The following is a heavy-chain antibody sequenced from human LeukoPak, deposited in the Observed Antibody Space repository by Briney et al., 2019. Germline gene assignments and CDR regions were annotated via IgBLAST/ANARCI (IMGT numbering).Heavy chain of an antibody. CDR2: ISGSGGST. CDR1: GFTFSSYA. CDR3: AEDFYDFWSGYPNWFDP. J-gene: IGHJ5*02. V-gene: IGHV3-23*01. D-gene: IGHD3-3*01. Sequence: PGGSLRLSCAASGFTFSSYAMSWVRQAPGKGLEWVSAISGSGGSTYCADSVKGRFTISRDNSKNTLYLQMNSLRAEDTAVYYCAEDFYDFWSGYPNWFDPWGQGTLVTVSS.